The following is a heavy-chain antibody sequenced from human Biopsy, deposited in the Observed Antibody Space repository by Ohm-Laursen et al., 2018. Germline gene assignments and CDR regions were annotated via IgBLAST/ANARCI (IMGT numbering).Heavy chain of an antibody. D-gene: IGHD1-26*01. Sequence: SVKVSCKASGYSFTSYYMHWVRQAPGQGLEWMGGIIPMFGTANYAQMFQGRVTISADESTSTSYMELSSLTTEDTAIYYCARGPHSGSHSCFDYWGRGTLVTVSS. J-gene: IGHJ4*02. CDR2: IIPMFGTA. CDR3: ARGPHSGSHSCFDY. CDR1: GYSFTSYY. V-gene: IGHV1-69*13.